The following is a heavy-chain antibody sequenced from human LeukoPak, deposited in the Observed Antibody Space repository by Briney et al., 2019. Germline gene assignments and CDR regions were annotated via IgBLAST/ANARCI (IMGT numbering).Heavy chain of an antibody. CDR1: GYTLTELS. D-gene: IGHD1-26*01. CDR2: FDPEDGET. Sequence: ASVKVSCKVSGYTLTELSMHWGRQAPGKGLEWMGGFDPEDGETIYAQKFQGRVTTTEDTSTDTAYMELSSLRSEDTAVYYCATRPPGYSGSYYFDYWGQGTLVTVSS. CDR3: ATRPPGYSGSYYFDY. V-gene: IGHV1-24*01. J-gene: IGHJ4*02.